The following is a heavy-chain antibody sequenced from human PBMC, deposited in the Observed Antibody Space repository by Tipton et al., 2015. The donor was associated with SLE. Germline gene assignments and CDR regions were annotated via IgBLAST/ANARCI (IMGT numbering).Heavy chain of an antibody. V-gene: IGHV4-30-4*02. CDR3: ARGGFSTVTSFDY. D-gene: IGHD4-11*01. CDR2: IYYSGST. CDR1: GGSISSGDYY. Sequence: TLSLTCTVSGGSISSGDYYWSWIRQPPGKGLEWIGYIYYSGSTYYNPSLKSRVTISVDTSKNQFSLKLSSVTAADTAVYYCARGGFSTVTSFDYWGQGTLVTASS. J-gene: IGHJ4*02.